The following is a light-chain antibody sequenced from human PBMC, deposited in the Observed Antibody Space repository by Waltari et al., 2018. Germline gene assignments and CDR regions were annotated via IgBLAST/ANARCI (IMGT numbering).Light chain of an antibody. Sequence: QSVLTQPPSASGTPGQRVTISCSGSTSNIGSNYMYWYQQLPGTDPQLLISRNNHRPSGVPDRLSGSKSGTSASLAISGLRSGDEADYVCATWDDSLSGPRVFGGGTRLTV. J-gene: IGLJ3*02. CDR1: TSNIGSNY. CDR3: ATWDDSLSGPRV. CDR2: RNN. V-gene: IGLV1-47*01.